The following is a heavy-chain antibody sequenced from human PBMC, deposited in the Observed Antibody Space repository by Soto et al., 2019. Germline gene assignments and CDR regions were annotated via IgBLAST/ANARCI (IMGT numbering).Heavy chain of an antibody. CDR1: GFTFSSYA. D-gene: IGHD3-3*01. CDR2: ISGSGGST. CDR3: AYYDFWSGYRH. V-gene: IGHV3-23*01. Sequence: GGSLRLSCAASGFTFSSYAMSWVRQAPGKGLEWVSAISGSGGSTYYADSVKGRFTISRDNSKNTLYLQMNSLRAEDTAVYYCAYYDFWSGYRHWGQGTLVTVSS. J-gene: IGHJ4*02.